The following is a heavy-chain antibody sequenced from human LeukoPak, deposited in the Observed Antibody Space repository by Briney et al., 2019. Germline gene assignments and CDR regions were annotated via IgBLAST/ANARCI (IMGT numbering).Heavy chain of an antibody. Sequence: GRSLRLSCAASGFTFDDYAMHWVRQAPGKGLEWVSGISWDSGSIGYADSVKGRFTISRDNAKNSLYLQMNSLRAEDTALYYCAKDIGAGAGASPYYYYYGMDVWGQGTTVTVSS. CDR1: GFTFDDYA. CDR3: AKDIGAGAGASPYYYYYGMDV. V-gene: IGHV3-9*01. CDR2: ISWDSGSI. J-gene: IGHJ6*02. D-gene: IGHD6-13*01.